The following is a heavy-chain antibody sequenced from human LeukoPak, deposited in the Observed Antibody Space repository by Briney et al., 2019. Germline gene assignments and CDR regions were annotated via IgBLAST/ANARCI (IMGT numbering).Heavy chain of an antibody. V-gene: IGHV3-53*01. CDR1: GFTVSSNY. CDR2: IYSDSST. D-gene: IGHD1-26*01. Sequence: AGGSLRLSCAASGFTVSSNYMNWVRQAPGKGLECVSVIYSDSSTYYADSVKGRFTISRGNSKNTLYLQMNSLRAEDTAVYYCARELGSYYRYFDYWGQGTLVTVSS. CDR3: ARELGSYYRYFDY. J-gene: IGHJ4*02.